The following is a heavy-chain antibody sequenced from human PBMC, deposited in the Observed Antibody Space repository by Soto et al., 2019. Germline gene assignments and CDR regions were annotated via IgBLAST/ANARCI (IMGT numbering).Heavy chain of an antibody. Sequence: PGGSLRLSCAASGFTFSDYWMNWVRQAPGKGKEWVASIKYDGAEKSYVDSVKGRFTISRDNPKNSVYLQMASLRAVDLAVFFCARDGVAPGLYFDHWGQGTPVTVSS. CDR2: IKYDGAEK. CDR1: GFTFSDYW. D-gene: IGHD3-10*01. CDR3: ARDGVAPGLYFDH. V-gene: IGHV3-7*05. J-gene: IGHJ4*02.